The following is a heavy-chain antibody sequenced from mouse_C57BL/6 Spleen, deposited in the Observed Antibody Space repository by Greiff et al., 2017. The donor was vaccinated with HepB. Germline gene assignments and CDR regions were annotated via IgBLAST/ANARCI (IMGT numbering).Heavy chain of an antibody. D-gene: IGHD6-2*01. CDR2: IDPSDSYT. V-gene: IGHV1-50*01. CDR3: ARKASLDFDY. Sequence: VQLQQSGAELVKPGASVKLSCKASGYTFTSYWMQWVKQRPGQGLEWIGEIDPSDSYTNYNQKFKGKATLTVDTSSSTAYMQLSSLTSEDSAVYYCARKASLDFDYWGQGTTLTVSS. J-gene: IGHJ2*01. CDR1: GYTFTSYW.